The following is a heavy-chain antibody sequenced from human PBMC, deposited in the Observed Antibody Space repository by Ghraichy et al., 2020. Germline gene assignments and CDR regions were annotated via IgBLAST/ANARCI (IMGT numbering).Heavy chain of an antibody. Sequence: GGSRRLSCVASGLMFSTNTMNWVRQAPGKGLEWVSSISSSTRYIYYADSVKGRFTISRDNAQNSLYLQMNSLRAEDTAVYYCSRGGGAGTPVLYHMDVWGLGTTVTVSS. CDR3: SRGGGAGTPVLYHMDV. J-gene: IGHJ6*02. CDR2: ISSSTRYI. V-gene: IGHV3-21*01. D-gene: IGHD6-19*01. CDR1: GLMFSTNT.